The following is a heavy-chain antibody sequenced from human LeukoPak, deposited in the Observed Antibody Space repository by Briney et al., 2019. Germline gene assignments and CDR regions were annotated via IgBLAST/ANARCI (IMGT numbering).Heavy chain of an antibody. CDR2: IKRNTQGATT. J-gene: IGHJ4*02. V-gene: IGHV3-15*01. D-gene: IGHD2-15*01. CDR3: TTHPGYESY. CDR1: GFTFNLAW. Sequence: PGGSLRLSCATSGFTFNLAWMSWVRQAPGKGLEWVGRIKRNTQGATTDYAAAVKGRFTISRDDSKNTLYLQMNSLEIEDTGVYYCTTHPGYESYSGQGTLVTVSS.